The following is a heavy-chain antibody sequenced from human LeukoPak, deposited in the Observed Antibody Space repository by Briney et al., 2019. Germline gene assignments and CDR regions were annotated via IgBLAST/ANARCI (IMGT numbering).Heavy chain of an antibody. CDR3: ARDPNQDAFDI. V-gene: IGHV3-48*04. CDR1: GFTFSSYS. Sequence: PGGSLRLSCAASGFTFSSYSMNWVRQAPGKGLEWVSYISSSGTIYYADSVKGRFTISRDNAKNSLYLQMNSLRAEDTAVYYCARDPNQDAFDIWGQGTMVTVSS. CDR2: ISSSGTI. J-gene: IGHJ3*02. D-gene: IGHD1-14*01.